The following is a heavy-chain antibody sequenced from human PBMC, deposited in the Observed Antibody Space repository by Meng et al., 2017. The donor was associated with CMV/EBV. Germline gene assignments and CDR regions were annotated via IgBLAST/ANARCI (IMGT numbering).Heavy chain of an antibody. CDR1: GYTFTSYG. D-gene: IGHD3-3*01. CDR2: ISAYNGNT. J-gene: IGHJ6*02. V-gene: IGHV1-18*01. Sequence: ASVLVSCKASGYTFTSYGISWVRQAPGQGLEWMGWISAYNGNTNYAQKLQGRVTMTTDTSTSTAYMELRSLRSDDTAVYYCAREASDGRFLEWLFERPPYYYYYCGMDVWGQGTTVTVSS. CDR3: AREASDGRFLEWLFERPPYYYYYCGMDV.